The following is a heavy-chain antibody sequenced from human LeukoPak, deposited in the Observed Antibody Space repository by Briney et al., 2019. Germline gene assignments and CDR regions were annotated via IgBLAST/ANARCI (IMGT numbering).Heavy chain of an antibody. J-gene: IGHJ4*02. V-gene: IGHV4-59*12. CDR1: GGSISSYY. CDR3: ARERGSYFDY. Sequence: SETLSLTCTVSGGSISSYYWSWIRQPPGKGLEWIGYIYHSGSTYYNPSLKSRATISVDRSKNQFSLKLSSVTAADTAVYYCARERGSYFDYWGQGTLVTVSS. D-gene: IGHD3-16*01. CDR2: IYHSGST.